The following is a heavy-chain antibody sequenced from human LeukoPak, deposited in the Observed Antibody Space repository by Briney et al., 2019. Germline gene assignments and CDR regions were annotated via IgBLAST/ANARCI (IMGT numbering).Heavy chain of an antibody. J-gene: IGHJ4*02. CDR3: ARQFDN. Sequence: GGSLRLSCAASGFTFSTYTMNWVRQAPGKGLEWLSYISSSSTSIYYADSVKGRFTISRDNAKNSLYLQMNSLRAEDTAVYYCARQFDNWGQGTLVTVSS. V-gene: IGHV3-48*01. CDR2: ISSSSTSI. CDR1: GFTFSTYT.